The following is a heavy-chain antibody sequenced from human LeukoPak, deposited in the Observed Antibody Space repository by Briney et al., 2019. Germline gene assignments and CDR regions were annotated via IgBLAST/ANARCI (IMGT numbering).Heavy chain of an antibody. CDR2: INPNSGGT. Sequence: ASAKVSCKASGYTFTGYYMHWVRQAPGQGLEWMGWINPNSGGTNYAQKFQGRVTMTRDTSISTAYMELSRLRSDDTAVYYCASSYSSGWYGAFDIWGQGTMVTVSS. CDR3: ASSYSSGWYGAFDI. V-gene: IGHV1-2*02. D-gene: IGHD6-19*01. CDR1: GYTFTGYY. J-gene: IGHJ3*02.